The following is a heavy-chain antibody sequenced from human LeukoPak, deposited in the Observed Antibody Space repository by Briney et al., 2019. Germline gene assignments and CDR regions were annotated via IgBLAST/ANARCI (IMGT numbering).Heavy chain of an antibody. D-gene: IGHD3-16*01. CDR3: ARHEKINWVFDY. J-gene: IGHJ4*02. V-gene: IGHV4-61*02. Sequence: SETLPLTCTVSGGSITSSNYYWSWIRQPAGKGLEWIGRNPSLRSRVTISIDTSNNQFFLKLSSVTAADTAVYYCARHEKINWVFDYWGQGTLVTVSS. CDR1: GGSITSSNYY.